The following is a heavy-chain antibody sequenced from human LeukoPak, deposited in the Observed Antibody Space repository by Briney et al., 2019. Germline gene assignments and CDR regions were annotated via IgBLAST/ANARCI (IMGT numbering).Heavy chain of an antibody. V-gene: IGHV1-69*13. J-gene: IGHJ4*02. CDR2: IIPISGTT. Sequence: SVKVSCKASGYSFTTYGISWVRQAPGQGLEWMGGIIPISGTTNYAQKFQGRVTITADESTSTAYMELSSLRSEDTAMYYCATYCSSANCYIWGYYFDSWGQGTLVTVSS. CDR3: ATYCSSANCYIWGYYFDS. D-gene: IGHD2-2*01. CDR1: GYSFTTYG.